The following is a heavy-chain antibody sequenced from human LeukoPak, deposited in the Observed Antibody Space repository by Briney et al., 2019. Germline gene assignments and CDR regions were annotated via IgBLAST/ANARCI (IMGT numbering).Heavy chain of an antibody. CDR2: ISGSGGST. Sequence: PGGSLRLSCAASGFTFSSYAMSWVRQAPGKGLEWVSAISGSGGSTYYADSVKGRFTISRDNSKNTLYLQMNSLRAEDTAVYYCAKDQAVYSSSWDPFDYWGQGTLVTVSS. D-gene: IGHD6-13*01. CDR1: GFTFSSYA. CDR3: AKDQAVYSSSWDPFDY. J-gene: IGHJ4*02. V-gene: IGHV3-23*01.